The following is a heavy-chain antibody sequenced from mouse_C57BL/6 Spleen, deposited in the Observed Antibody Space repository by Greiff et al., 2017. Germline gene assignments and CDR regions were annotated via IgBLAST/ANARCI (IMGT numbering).Heavy chain of an antibody. V-gene: IGHV1-54*01. CDR2: INPGSGGT. CDR3: AREDEGYYDWFAY. J-gene: IGHJ3*01. D-gene: IGHD2-3*01. Sequence: QVHVKQSGAELVRPGTSVKVSCKASGYAFTNYLIAWVKQRPGQGLEWIGVINPGSGGTNYNEKFKGKATLTADKSSSTAYMQLSSLTSEDSAVYFCAREDEGYYDWFAYWGQGTLVTVSA. CDR1: GYAFTNYL.